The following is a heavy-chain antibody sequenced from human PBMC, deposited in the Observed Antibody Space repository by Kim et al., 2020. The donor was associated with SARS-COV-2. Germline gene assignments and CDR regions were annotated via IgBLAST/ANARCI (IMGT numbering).Heavy chain of an antibody. V-gene: IGHV1-18*04. CDR2: ISAYNGNT. CDR3: ARAPYYDYVWGSLSLSRPTDGMDV. CDR1: GYTFTSYG. Sequence: ASVKVSCKASGYTFTSYGISWVRQAPGQGLEWMGWISAYNGNTNYAQKLQGRVTMTTDTSTSTAYMELRSLRSDDTAVYYCARAPYYDYVWGSLSLSRPTDGMDVWGQGTTVTVSS. D-gene: IGHD3-16*02. J-gene: IGHJ6*02.